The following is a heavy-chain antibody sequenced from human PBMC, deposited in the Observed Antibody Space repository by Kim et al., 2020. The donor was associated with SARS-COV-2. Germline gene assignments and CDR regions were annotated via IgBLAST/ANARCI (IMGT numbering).Heavy chain of an antibody. D-gene: IGHD3-10*01. CDR1: GFTFSSYD. Sequence: GGSLRLSCAASGFTFSSYDISWVRQAPGKGLEWVSGISASGGITYYADSVKGRFTISRDNSKNTLYLQMNSLKAEDMAIYYCAKRPPGKLYWGQGTLVTVSS. V-gene: IGHV3-23*01. J-gene: IGHJ4*02. CDR2: ISASGGIT. CDR3: AKRPPGKLY.